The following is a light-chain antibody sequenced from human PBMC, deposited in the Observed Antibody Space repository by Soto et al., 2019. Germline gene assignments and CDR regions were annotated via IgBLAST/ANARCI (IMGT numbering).Light chain of an antibody. V-gene: IGKV3-15*01. CDR3: QQYNNWPWT. J-gene: IGKJ1*01. CDR1: QLVRGSQ. Sequence: EIVMTQSPATLSVSPGEKVTLSCRASQLVRGSQVAWYQQKPGEAPRLLIFGASIRATGIPARFSGDGSEREFTLTISSLQSEDFAVYYCQQYNNWPWTFGQGTKVDIK. CDR2: GAS.